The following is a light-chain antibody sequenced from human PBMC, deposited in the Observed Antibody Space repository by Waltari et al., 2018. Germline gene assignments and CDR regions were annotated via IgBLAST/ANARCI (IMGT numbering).Light chain of an antibody. CDR2: DVS. CDR3: CSYAGRYTYV. V-gene: IGLV2-11*01. CDR1: SSDVGGYNY. J-gene: IGLJ1*01. Sequence: QSALTQPRSVSGSPGQSVTISCTGASSDVGGYNYVSWYQQPPGKAPKLMIYDVSKRPSAVPDRFAGSKSGDTASLTISGLRAEDEADYYCCSYAGRYTYVFGTGTKVTVL.